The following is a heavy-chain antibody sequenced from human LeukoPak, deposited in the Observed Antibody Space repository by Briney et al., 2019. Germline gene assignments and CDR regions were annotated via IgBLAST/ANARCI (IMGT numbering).Heavy chain of an antibody. CDR2: INPNSGGT. CDR1: GYTFTGYY. V-gene: IGHV1-2*02. CDR3: AKKEPRYCSSSSCYFDYFEY. J-gene: IGHJ4*02. Sequence: ASVKVSCKASGYTFTGYYIHWVRQARGQGLEWMGWINPNSGGTNYAQKFQGRVTMTRDTSINTVYMELSRLRSDDTAVYYCAKKEPRYCSSSSCYFDYFEYWGQGTLVTVSS. D-gene: IGHD2-2*01.